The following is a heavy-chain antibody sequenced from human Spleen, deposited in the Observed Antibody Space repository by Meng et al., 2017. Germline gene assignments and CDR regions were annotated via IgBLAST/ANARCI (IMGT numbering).Heavy chain of an antibody. CDR3: ARDQDIVVLAAARWFDP. CDR2: INHSGST. J-gene: IGHJ5*02. CDR1: GGSFSGYY. Sequence: QVRLRSWGEELLKPSGTPSPTCVVLGGSFSGYYWSWIRQPPGKGLEWIGEINHSGSTNYNPSLKSRVTISVDTSKNQFSLKLSSVTAADTAVYYCARDQDIVVLAAARWFDPWGQGTLVTVSS. V-gene: IGHV4-34*01. D-gene: IGHD2-2*01.